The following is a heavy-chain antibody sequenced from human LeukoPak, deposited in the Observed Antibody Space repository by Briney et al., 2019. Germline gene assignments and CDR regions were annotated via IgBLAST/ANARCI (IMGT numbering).Heavy chain of an antibody. Sequence: GGSLRLSCAASGFTFDDYGMSWVRQAPGKGLEWVSRINSDVSSTTYADSVKGRFTISRDNSNNTLYLQMNSLRAEDTAVYYCAKDPDCTSGVCYTFFDYWGQGTLVTVSS. J-gene: IGHJ4*02. V-gene: IGHV3-23*01. CDR2: INSDVSST. CDR1: GFTFDDYG. D-gene: IGHD2-8*01. CDR3: AKDPDCTSGVCYTFFDY.